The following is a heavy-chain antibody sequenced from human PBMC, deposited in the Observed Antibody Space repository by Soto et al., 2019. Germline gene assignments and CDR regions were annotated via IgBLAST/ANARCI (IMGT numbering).Heavy chain of an antibody. V-gene: IGHV4-34*01. D-gene: IGHD6-19*01. CDR2: INHSGST. CDR1: GGSFSGYY. J-gene: IGHJ5*02. Sequence: QVQLQQCGAGLLKPSETLSLTCAVYGGSFSGYYWSWIRQPPGKGLEWIGEINHSGSTNYNPSLKSRVTISVDTSKNQFSLKLSSVTAADTAVYYCARAGLVSRTNWFDPWGQGTLVTVSS. CDR3: ARAGLVSRTNWFDP.